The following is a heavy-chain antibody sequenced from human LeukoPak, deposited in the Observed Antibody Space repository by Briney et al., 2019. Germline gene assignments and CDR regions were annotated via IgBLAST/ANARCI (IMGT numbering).Heavy chain of an antibody. J-gene: IGHJ4*02. Sequence: PSETLSLTCSVSGDSVSSSYWNWIRQTSGKGLEWIGYVSSDGTTNYTPSLRSRLMMSVDTAKNDISLILTSVTAADTAIYYCARLDCLVEGCYNHWGRGTLVTVSS. V-gene: IGHV4-59*08. CDR2: VSSDGTT. D-gene: IGHD2-15*01. CDR3: ARLDCLVEGCYNH. CDR1: GDSVSSSY.